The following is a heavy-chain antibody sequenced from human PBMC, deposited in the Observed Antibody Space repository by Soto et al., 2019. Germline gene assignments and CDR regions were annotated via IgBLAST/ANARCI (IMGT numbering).Heavy chain of an antibody. D-gene: IGHD6-13*01. CDR1: GCSFNSYW. V-gene: IGHV5-51*01. J-gene: IGHJ4*02. CDR3: ARLGRSWTDY. Sequence: LKISCRGSGCSFNSYWFCFVRQMPGKGLEWMGIIYPGDSDTRYSPSFQGQVTISADKSISTAYLQWSSLKASDTAMYYCARLGRSWTDYWGQGTMVTVSS. CDR2: IYPGDSDT.